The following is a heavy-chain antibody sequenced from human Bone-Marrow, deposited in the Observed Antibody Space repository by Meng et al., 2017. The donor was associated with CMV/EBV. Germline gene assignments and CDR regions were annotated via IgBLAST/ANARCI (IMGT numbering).Heavy chain of an antibody. CDR1: GGSMSTSSYY. CDR2: IYYSGST. CDR3: ARVSGDIVVVPAYV. Sequence: SETLSLTCTVSGGSMSTSSYYWGWIRQPPGKGLEWIGTIYYSGSTNYNLSLESRVTISVDTSKNQFSLKLSSVTAADTAVYYCARVSGDIVVVPAYVWGQGTLVTVSS. J-gene: IGHJ4*02. D-gene: IGHD2-2*01. V-gene: IGHV4-39*07.